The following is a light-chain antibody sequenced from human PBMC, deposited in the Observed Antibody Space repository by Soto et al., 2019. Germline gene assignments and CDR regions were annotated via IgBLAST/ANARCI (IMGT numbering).Light chain of an antibody. Sequence: QSALTQPASVSGSPGQSITISCTGTSSDVGGYNYVSWYQQHPGKVPKLMIYEVSNRPSGVSNRFSGSKSGNTASLTISGLQAEDEADYYCSSYTSSNIVVFGGGTKLTVL. CDR1: SSDVGGYNY. CDR3: SSYTSSNIVV. CDR2: EVS. V-gene: IGLV2-14*01. J-gene: IGLJ2*01.